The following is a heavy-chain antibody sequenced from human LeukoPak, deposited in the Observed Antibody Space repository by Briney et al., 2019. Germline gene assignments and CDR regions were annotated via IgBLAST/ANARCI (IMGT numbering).Heavy chain of an antibody. CDR1: GFTFSSYG. J-gene: IGHJ5*02. V-gene: IGHV3-30*02. CDR3: AKLFRAAAAYNWFDP. CDR2: IRYDGSNK. Sequence: PGGPLRLSCAASGFTFSSYGMHWVRQAPGKGLEWVAFIRYDGSNKYYADSVKGRFTISRDNSKNTLYLQMNSLRAEDMAVYYCAKLFRAAAAYNWFDPWGQGTLVTVSS. D-gene: IGHD6-13*01.